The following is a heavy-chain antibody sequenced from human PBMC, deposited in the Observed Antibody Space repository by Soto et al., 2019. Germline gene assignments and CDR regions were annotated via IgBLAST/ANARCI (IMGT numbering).Heavy chain of an antibody. D-gene: IGHD3-22*01. CDR1: GFTFSSYE. V-gene: IGHV3-48*03. CDR3: ARGYYYDSSGYYPSRFGMDV. Sequence: PGGSLRLSCAASGFTFSSYEMNWVRHAPGKGLEWVSYISSSGSTIYYADSVKGRFTISRDNAKNSLYLQMNSLRAEDTAVYYCARGYYYDSSGYYPSRFGMDVWGQGTTVTVSS. CDR2: ISSSGSTI. J-gene: IGHJ6*02.